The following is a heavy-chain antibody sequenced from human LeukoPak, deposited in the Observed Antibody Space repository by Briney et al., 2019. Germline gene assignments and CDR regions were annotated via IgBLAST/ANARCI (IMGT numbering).Heavy chain of an antibody. D-gene: IGHD5-18*01. V-gene: IGHV4-59*01. CDR2: IFYNRAT. J-gene: IGHJ4*02. CDR1: GGSTSGNY. Sequence: PSKTLSLTCTVSGGSTSGNYWSWIRQPPGKRLEWIGYIFYNRATKYNPTLESRVSMSVDTSKNQFSLKLSSVTAADTAVYYCARGGYSHGYSTLDHWGQGTLVTVSS. CDR3: ARGGYSHGYSTLDH.